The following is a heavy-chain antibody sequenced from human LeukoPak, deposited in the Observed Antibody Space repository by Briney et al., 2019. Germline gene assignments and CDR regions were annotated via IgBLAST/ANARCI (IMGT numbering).Heavy chain of an antibody. CDR3: ARENTMVRGAFDAFDI. J-gene: IGHJ3*02. D-gene: IGHD3-10*01. V-gene: IGHV4-59*01. Sequence: SETLSLTCTVSGGSISGYFWSWIRQPPGKGLELIGYLYYSGSTNYNPSLKSRVTVSVDTSNNQFSLKLSSVTAADTAVYYCARENTMVRGAFDAFDIWGQGTMVTVSS. CDR1: GGSISGYF. CDR2: LYYSGST.